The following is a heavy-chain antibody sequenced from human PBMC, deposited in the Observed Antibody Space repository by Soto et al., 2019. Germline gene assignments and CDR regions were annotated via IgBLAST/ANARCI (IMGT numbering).Heavy chain of an antibody. D-gene: IGHD5-12*01. Sequence: GGSLRLSCAASGFMFSSYAMSWVRQAPGKGLEWLSYISTSSATQYFAESVKGRFTVSRDNAKNSLYLQMNSLRDEDTAVYYCARDSMAKISHFDYWGQGALVTVSS. V-gene: IGHV3-48*02. CDR1: GFMFSSYA. CDR3: ARDSMAKISHFDY. CDR2: ISTSSATQ. J-gene: IGHJ4*02.